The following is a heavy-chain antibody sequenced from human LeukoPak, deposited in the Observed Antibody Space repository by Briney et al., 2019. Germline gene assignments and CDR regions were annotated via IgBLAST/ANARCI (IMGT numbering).Heavy chain of an antibody. V-gene: IGHV1-69*05. Sequence: SVKVSCKASGGSFRTYPISWVRQAPGQGLEWMGGLTQFFRRTNYTQKFQVRLTITTDESSSTAYMELSDLRSDDTAIYYCATSESGRSWDWFAPWGQGTLVTVSS. CDR1: GGSFRTYP. CDR3: ATSESGRSWDWFAP. D-gene: IGHD3-10*01. J-gene: IGHJ5*02. CDR2: LTQFFRRT.